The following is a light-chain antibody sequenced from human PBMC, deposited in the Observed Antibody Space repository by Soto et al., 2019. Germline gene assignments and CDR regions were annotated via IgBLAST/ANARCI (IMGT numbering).Light chain of an antibody. V-gene: IGKV3-20*01. CDR1: QSVSSSY. CDR2: GAS. Sequence: EIVLTQSPGTLSFSPGERATLSCRASQSVSSSYLAWYQQKPGQAPRLLIYGASSRATGIPDRFSGGGSGTDFSLTISRLEPEDFAVYHCQQYSSSPRTFGQGTRLEIK. J-gene: IGKJ5*01. CDR3: QQYSSSPRT.